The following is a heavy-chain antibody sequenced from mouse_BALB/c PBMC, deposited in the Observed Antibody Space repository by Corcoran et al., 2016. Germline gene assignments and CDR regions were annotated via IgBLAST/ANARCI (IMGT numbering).Heavy chain of an antibody. Sequence: EVLLQQSGPELVKPGASVKIPCKASGYTFTDYNMDWVKQSHGKSLEWIGDINPNHGGTIYNQKFKGKATLTVEKSASTAYREPRSLPSEDTAGYYCARRDYFGSSPFDYWGQGTTLTVS. CDR2: INPNHGGT. V-gene: IGHV1-18*01. CDR3: ARRDYFGSSPFDY. J-gene: IGHJ2*01. CDR1: GYTFTDYN. D-gene: IGHD1-1*01.